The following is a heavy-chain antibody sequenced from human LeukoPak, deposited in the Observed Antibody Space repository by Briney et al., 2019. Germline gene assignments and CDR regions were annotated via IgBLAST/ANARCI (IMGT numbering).Heavy chain of an antibody. CDR1: GGSISSYY. J-gene: IGHJ4*02. Sequence: PSETLSLTCTVSGGSISSYYWSWIRQPPGKGLEWIGYVYYSGSTNYNPSLKSRVTISVDTSNNQFSLKLNSVTAADTAVYYCARHTTMAAWHFEHWGQGTLVSVSS. D-gene: IGHD5-18*01. V-gene: IGHV4-59*08. CDR2: VYYSGST. CDR3: ARHTTMAAWHFEH.